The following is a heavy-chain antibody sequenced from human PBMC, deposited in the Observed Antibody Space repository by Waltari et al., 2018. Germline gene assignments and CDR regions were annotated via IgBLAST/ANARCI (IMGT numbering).Heavy chain of an antibody. D-gene: IGHD1-26*01. CDR1: GFTVRRYA. Sequence: EVQLVESGGGLVKPGGSLRLSCAASGFTVRRYAMTWVRQAPGKGLEWVSSISSSSRYIDYADSVMGRFTISRDNAKNSLDLQMNSLRAEDTAVYYCATEPAGVGARFESWGQGTLVAVSS. J-gene: IGHJ4*02. CDR3: ATEPAGVGARFES. V-gene: IGHV3-21*01. CDR2: ISSSSRYI.